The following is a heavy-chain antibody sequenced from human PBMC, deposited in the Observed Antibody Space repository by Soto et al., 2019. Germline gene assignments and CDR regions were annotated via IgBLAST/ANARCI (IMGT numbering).Heavy chain of an antibody. J-gene: IGHJ4*01. CDR2: ITWNSGSI. CDR3: AKDIREYSSGWTYFDY. D-gene: IGHD6-19*01. V-gene: IGHV3-9*01. CDR1: GFTFHDYA. Sequence: GGSLRLSCAASGFTFHDYAMHWVRQGQGKGLEWVSGITWNSGSIDYADSVKGRFTISRDNAKNSLYLQMNGLRPEDTALYYCAKDIREYSSGWTYFDYWGHGTLVTVSS.